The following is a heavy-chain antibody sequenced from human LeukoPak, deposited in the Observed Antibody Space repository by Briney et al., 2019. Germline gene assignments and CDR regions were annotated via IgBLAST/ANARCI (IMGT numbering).Heavy chain of an antibody. CDR3: ARGGTYYYDTSGYN. J-gene: IGHJ4*02. CDR2: ISGSSSTI. D-gene: IGHD3-22*01. CDR1: GFTFSNAW. V-gene: IGHV3-48*04. Sequence: PGGSLRLSCAASGFTFSNAWMNWVRQAPGKGLEWVSYISGSSSTIYYADSVKGRFTISRDNAKNSLYLQMNSLRAEDTAVYYCARGGTYYYDTSGYNWGQGTLVTVSS.